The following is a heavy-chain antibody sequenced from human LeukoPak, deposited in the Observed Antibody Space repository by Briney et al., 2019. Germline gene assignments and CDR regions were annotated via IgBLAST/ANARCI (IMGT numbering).Heavy chain of an antibody. D-gene: IGHD6-19*01. CDR1: GGTFSSYA. CDR3: ARGSVLTAVVDRYYFDY. J-gene: IGHJ4*02. V-gene: IGHV1-69*05. CDR2: IIPIFGTA. Sequence: GASVKVSCKASGGTFSSYAISWVRQAPGQGLEWMGRIIPIFGTANYAQKFQGRVTITTDESTSTAYMELSSLRSEDTAVYYCARGSVLTAVVDRYYFDYWGQGTLVTVSS.